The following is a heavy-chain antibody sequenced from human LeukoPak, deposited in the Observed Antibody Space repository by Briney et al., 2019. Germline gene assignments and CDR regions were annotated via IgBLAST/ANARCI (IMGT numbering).Heavy chain of an antibody. CDR1: GGSISSSAYH. J-gene: IGHJ3*02. CDR3: ARTGTPGFWSGWKRYDAFDI. Sequence: SETLSLTCTVSGGSISSSAYHWGWIRQPPGKGLEWIGSIYYSGSTYYNPSLKSRVTISVDTSKNQFSLKLSSVTAADTAVYYCARTGTPGFWSGWKRYDAFDIWGQGTMVTVSS. D-gene: IGHD3-3*01. CDR2: IYYSGST. V-gene: IGHV4-39*07.